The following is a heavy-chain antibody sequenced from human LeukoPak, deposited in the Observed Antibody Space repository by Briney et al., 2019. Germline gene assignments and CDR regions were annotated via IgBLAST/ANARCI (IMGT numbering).Heavy chain of an antibody. Sequence: GGSLRLSCAASGFTFSSYEMNWVRQAPGKGLEWVSYISSSGSTIYYADSVKGRFTISRDNAKNSLYLQMNSLRAEDTAVYYCATIRRYYYNSSGYLDYWGQGTLVTVSP. V-gene: IGHV3-48*03. CDR3: ATIRRYYYNSSGYLDY. CDR2: ISSSGSTI. J-gene: IGHJ4*02. CDR1: GFTFSSYE. D-gene: IGHD3-22*01.